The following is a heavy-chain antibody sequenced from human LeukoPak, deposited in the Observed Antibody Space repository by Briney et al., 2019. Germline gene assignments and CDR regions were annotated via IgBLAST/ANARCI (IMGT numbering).Heavy chain of an antibody. CDR3: AGNYYGSGSYYSEDRY. CDR1: GGSTSSGSYY. CDR2: IYTSGST. D-gene: IGHD3-10*01. Sequence: SQTLSLTCTVSGGSTSSGSYYWSWIRQPAEKGLEWIGRIYTSGSTNYNPSLKSRVTISVDTSKNQFSLKLSSVTAADTAVYYCAGNYYGSGSYYSEDRYWGQGTLVTVSS. J-gene: IGHJ4*02. V-gene: IGHV4-61*02.